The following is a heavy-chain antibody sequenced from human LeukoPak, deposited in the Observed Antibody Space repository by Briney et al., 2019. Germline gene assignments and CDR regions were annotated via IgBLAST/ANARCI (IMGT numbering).Heavy chain of an antibody. CDR1: GYTFTGYY. J-gene: IGHJ4*02. D-gene: IGHD3-22*01. Sequence: ASVKVSCKASGYTFTGYYMHWVRQAPGQGLEWMGWINPNSGGTNYAQKFQGRVTVTRDTSISTAYMELSRLRSDDTAVYYRARVLGYYDSSGYGYWGQGTLVTVSS. V-gene: IGHV1-2*02. CDR2: INPNSGGT. CDR3: ARVLGYYDSSGYGY.